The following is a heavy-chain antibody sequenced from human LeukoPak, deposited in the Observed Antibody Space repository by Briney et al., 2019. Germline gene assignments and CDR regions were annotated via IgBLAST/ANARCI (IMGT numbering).Heavy chain of an antibody. CDR1: GYTLTSYD. CDR2: LNPNSGNT. J-gene: IGHJ4*02. V-gene: IGHV1-8*01. CDR3: ARDQWLYSSGWYGY. Sequence: EPSVKVSCKASGYTLTSYDINWVRQATGPGLEWMGWLNPNSGNTGYAQKFQGRVTMTRNTSISTAYMELSRLRSDDTAVYYCARDQWLYSSGWYGYWGQGTLVTVSS. D-gene: IGHD6-19*01.